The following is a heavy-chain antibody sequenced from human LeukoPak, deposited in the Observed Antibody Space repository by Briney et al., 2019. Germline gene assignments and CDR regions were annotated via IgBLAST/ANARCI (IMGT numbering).Heavy chain of an antibody. J-gene: IGHJ4*02. CDR1: GFTFSSYG. D-gene: IGHD3-16*02. Sequence: PGGSLRLSCAASGFTFSSYGMHWVRQAPGKGLEWVAVISYDGSNKYYADSVKGRFTISRDNSKNTLYLQMNSLRAEDTAVYYCAKDYRPRISEGAFDYWGQGTLVTVSS. CDR3: AKDYRPRISEGAFDY. CDR2: ISYDGSNK. V-gene: IGHV3-30*18.